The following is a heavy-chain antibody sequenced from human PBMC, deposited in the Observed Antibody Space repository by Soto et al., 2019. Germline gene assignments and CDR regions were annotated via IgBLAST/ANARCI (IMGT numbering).Heavy chain of an antibody. V-gene: IGHV3-23*01. D-gene: IGHD3-10*01. CDR2: ISGSGGST. CDR1: GFTFSSYA. CDR3: AKYSPDYYGSGSPTGYFDY. J-gene: IGHJ4*02. Sequence: GGSLRLSCAASGFTFSSYAMSWVRQAPGKGLEWVSAISGSGGSTYYADSVKGRFTISRDNYKNTLYLQMNSLRAEDTAVYYCAKYSPDYYGSGSPTGYFDYWGQGTLVTVSS.